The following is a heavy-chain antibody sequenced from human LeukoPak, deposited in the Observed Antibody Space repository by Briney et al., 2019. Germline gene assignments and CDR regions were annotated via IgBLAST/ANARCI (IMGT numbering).Heavy chain of an antibody. V-gene: IGHV4-34*01. D-gene: IGHD6-19*01. CDR2: INHSGST. J-gene: IGHJ4*02. Sequence: SETLSLTCAVYGGSFSGSYWSWIRQPPGKGLEWIGEINHSGSTNYNPSLKSRVTISLDTSKNQFSLKLSSVTAADTAMYYCARGTLYSGWSYYFDYWGQGSQVTVSS. CDR3: ARGTLYSGWSYYFDY. CDR1: GGSFSGSY.